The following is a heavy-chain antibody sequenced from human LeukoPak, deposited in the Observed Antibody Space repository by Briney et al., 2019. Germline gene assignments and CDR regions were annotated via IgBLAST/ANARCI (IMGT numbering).Heavy chain of an antibody. CDR3: ATDLGCGGDCLRY. Sequence: ASVKVSCKVSGYTLTELSMHWVRQAPGKGLEWMGGFDPEDGETIYAQKFQGRVTMTEDTSTDTAYVELSSLRSEDTAVYYCATDLGCGGDCLRYWGQGTLVTVSS. CDR1: GYTLTELS. J-gene: IGHJ4*02. CDR2: FDPEDGET. D-gene: IGHD2-21*02. V-gene: IGHV1-24*01.